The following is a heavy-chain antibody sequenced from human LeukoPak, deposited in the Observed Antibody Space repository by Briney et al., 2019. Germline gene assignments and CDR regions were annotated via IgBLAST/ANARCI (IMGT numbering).Heavy chain of an antibody. D-gene: IGHD5-12*01. CDR2: IRFDGTNK. CDR1: GFTFSSYG. Sequence: GRSLRLSCAASGFTFSSYGMHWVRQAPGKGLEWVAFIRFDGTNKYYADSVKGRFTISRDNSKNTLYLQMNSLRPEDTAVYYCAKDTVKVTTIRRVPHYMDVWGKGTTVTISS. V-gene: IGHV3-30*02. CDR3: AKDTVKVTTIRRVPHYMDV. J-gene: IGHJ6*03.